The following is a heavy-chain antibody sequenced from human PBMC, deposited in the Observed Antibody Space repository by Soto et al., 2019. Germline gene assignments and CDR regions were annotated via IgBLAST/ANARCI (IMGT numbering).Heavy chain of an antibody. CDR1: GFTFSSYS. V-gene: IGHV3-21*01. CDR2: ISSSSSYI. J-gene: IGHJ6*02. Sequence: EVQLVESGGGLVKPGGSLRLSCAASGFTFSSYSMNWVRQAPGKGLEWVSSISSSSSYIYYADSVKGRFTISRDNAKNSLDQQMNSLRAEDTAVYYCARDRNDFWSGYLYYYYYGMDVWGQGTTVTVSS. CDR3: ARDRNDFWSGYLYYYYYGMDV. D-gene: IGHD3-3*01.